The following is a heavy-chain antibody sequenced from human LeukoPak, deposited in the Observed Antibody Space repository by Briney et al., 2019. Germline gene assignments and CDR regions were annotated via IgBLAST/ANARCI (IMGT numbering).Heavy chain of an antibody. D-gene: IGHD3-10*01. V-gene: IGHV3-23*01. CDR2: ISGSGGST. J-gene: IGHJ4*02. CDR3: AKDLWFGEWTPLFDY. Sequence: PGGSLRLSCAASGFTFSSYAMSWVRQAPGKGLEWVSAISGSGGSTYYADSVKGRFTISRDDSKNTLYLQMNSLRAEDTAVYYCAKDLWFGEWTPLFDYWGQGTLVTVSS. CDR1: GFTFSSYA.